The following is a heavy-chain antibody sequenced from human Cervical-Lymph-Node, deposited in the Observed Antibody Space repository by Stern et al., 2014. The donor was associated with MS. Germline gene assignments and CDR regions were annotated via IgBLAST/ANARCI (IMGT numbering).Heavy chain of an antibody. J-gene: IGHJ5*02. Sequence: VQLEESGAEVKKPGSSVKVSCQASGGTLISYPIRWVRQAPGQGLEWLGGIMPILGTSNYAHKFQGRVTITTDESTTTIYMELRSLKSEDTAVYYCARHLGSHESGWFDPWGQGTLVTVSS. V-gene: IGHV1-69*01. D-gene: IGHD1-26*01. CDR2: IMPILGTS. CDR3: ARHLGSHESGWFDP. CDR1: GGTLISYP.